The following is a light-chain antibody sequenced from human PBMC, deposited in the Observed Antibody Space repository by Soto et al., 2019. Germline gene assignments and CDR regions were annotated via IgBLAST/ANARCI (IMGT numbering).Light chain of an antibody. J-gene: IGKJ1*01. CDR3: QQSYSRPRT. V-gene: IGKV1-39*01. CDR1: QGIRDE. CDR2: AAS. Sequence: IQMTQSPSSLSASVGDRVTITCRASQGIRDELGWYQQKAGKAPNLLISAASRLQSGVPSRFSGSGSGTDFTLTITSLQPEDFATYFCQQSYSRPRTFGQGTKVDIK.